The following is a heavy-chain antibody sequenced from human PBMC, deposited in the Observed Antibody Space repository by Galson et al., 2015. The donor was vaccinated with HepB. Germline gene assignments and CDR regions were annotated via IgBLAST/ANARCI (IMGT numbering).Heavy chain of an antibody. V-gene: IGHV3-53*01. J-gene: IGHJ4*02. CDR3: SRGYSRSWYLGLGF. CDR1: GFTVSSNY. CDR2: IHSGGNT. Sequence: SLRLSCAASGFTVSSNYMSWVRQAPGRGLECVSVIHSGGNTYYADSVRGRFIISRDNSTNTLYLQMNSLRVQDTAVYYCSRGYSRSWYLGLGFWGQGTLVTVSS. D-gene: IGHD6-13*01.